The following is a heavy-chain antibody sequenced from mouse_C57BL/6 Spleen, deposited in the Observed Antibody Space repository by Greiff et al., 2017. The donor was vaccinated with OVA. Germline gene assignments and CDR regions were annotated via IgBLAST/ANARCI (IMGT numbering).Heavy chain of an antibody. CDR2: ILPGSGST. CDR1: GYTFTGYW. CDR3: ARGGNDYDDVYYYAMDY. D-gene: IGHD2-4*01. J-gene: IGHJ4*01. V-gene: IGHV1-9*01. Sequence: QVQLKESGAELLKPGASVKLSCKATGYTFTGYWIEWVKQRPGHGLEWIGEILPGSGSTNYNEKFKGKATFTADTSSNTAYMQLSSLTTEDSAIYYCARGGNDYDDVYYYAMDYWGQGTSVTVSS.